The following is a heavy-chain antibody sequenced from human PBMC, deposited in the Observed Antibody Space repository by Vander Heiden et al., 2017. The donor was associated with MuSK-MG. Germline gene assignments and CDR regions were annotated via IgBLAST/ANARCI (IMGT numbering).Heavy chain of an antibody. CDR2: IMPIFGTA. J-gene: IGHJ4*02. Sequence: QAQLVQSRPGVRTPWSSAMVSSRASGGTFSRYAISWVRQAGGEGIGGMGGIMPIFGTANYEKKVKGRVTNTADKSTSTVYMELSRERSEDKGVYYCARGGDGGTDEGYDFDDWGQGTMVTVSS. CDR3: ARGGDGGTDEGYDFDD. V-gene: IGHV1-69*06. D-gene: IGHD7-27*01. CDR1: GGTFSRYA.